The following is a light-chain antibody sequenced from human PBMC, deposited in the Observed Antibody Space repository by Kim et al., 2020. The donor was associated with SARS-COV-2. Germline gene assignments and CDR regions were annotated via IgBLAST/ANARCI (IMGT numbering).Light chain of an antibody. V-gene: IGLV3-21*04. CDR1: DLETKR. J-gene: IGLJ2*01. CDR2: YDN. Sequence: SYELTQPPSVSVAPGKTAKIPCGGNDLETKRVHWYQQRPGQAPLVVIYYDNDRPSGIPERFSVSNSDNTATLTISRVEAGDEAAYYCQVWDSPSDEVIFGGGTKLTVL. CDR3: QVWDSPSDEVI.